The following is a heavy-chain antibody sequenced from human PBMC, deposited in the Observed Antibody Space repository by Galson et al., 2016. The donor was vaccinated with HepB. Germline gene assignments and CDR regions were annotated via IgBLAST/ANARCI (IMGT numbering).Heavy chain of an antibody. J-gene: IGHJ4*02. D-gene: IGHD3-10*01. CDR3: ARKGGIYSPWGY. V-gene: IGHV3-74*03. Sequence: SLRPSCAASGFTFRTYWMHWVRQSPGMGLVWVSRISSDGLTTTYADSVKGRFTISRDNAKNTLYLQMNSLRAEDTAVYYCARKGGIYSPWGYWGQGTLVTVSS. CDR1: GFTFRTYW. CDR2: ISSDGLTT.